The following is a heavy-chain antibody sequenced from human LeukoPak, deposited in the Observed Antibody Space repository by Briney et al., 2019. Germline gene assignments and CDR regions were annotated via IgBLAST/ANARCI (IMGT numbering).Heavy chain of an antibody. V-gene: IGHV4-31*03. D-gene: IGHD3-10*01. J-gene: IGHJ4*02. CDR2: IYYSGST. Sequence: SETLSLTCTVSGGSISSGGYYWSWIRQHPGKGLEWIGYIYYSGSTYYNPSLKSRVTISVDTSKNQFSLKLSSVTAADTAVYYCARGSRGLSSDYYFDYWGQGTLVTVSS. CDR1: GGSISSGGYY. CDR3: ARGSRGLSSDYYFDY.